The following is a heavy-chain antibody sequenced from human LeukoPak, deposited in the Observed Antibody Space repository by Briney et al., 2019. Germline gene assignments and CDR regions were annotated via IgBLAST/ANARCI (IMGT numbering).Heavy chain of an antibody. CDR2: ISYDGSNK. Sequence: PGRSLRLSCAASGFTFSSYGMHWVRQAPGKGLEWVAVISYDGSNKYYADSVKGRFTISRDNSKNTLYLQMNSLRAEDTAVYYCAKGGGLLPFDYWGQGTLVTVSS. CDR1: GFTFSSYG. CDR3: AKGGGLLPFDY. J-gene: IGHJ4*02. V-gene: IGHV3-30*18. D-gene: IGHD3-10*01.